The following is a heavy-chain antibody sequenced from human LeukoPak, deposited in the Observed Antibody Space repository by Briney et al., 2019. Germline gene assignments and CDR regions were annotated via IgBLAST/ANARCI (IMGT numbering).Heavy chain of an antibody. CDR3: ARERAIILFGAFDI. J-gene: IGHJ3*02. D-gene: IGHD3-3*01. CDR1: GFTFSSHS. CDR2: ISSSSNYI. V-gene: IGHV3-21*01. Sequence: GGTLRLSCAASGFTFSSHSMNWVRQAPGKGLEWVSSISSSSNYIYYADSVKGRFTISRDNAKNSLYLQMNSLRAEDTAVYYCARERAIILFGAFDIWGQGTMVTVSS.